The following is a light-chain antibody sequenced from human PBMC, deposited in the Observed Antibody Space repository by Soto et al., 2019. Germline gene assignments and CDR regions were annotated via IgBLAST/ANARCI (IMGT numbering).Light chain of an antibody. J-gene: IGLJ1*01. CDR2: NVY. CDR3: SAYTVSRTYV. Sequence: QSVLTQPASVSGSPGQSITISCTGTSSDVGAYNFVSWHQQHPGKAPKLMIYNVYDRPSGISYRFSVSKSGNTASLTISGLQGEDEAHYYCSAYTVSRTYVFGTGTKVTVL. CDR1: SSDVGAYNF. V-gene: IGLV2-14*03.